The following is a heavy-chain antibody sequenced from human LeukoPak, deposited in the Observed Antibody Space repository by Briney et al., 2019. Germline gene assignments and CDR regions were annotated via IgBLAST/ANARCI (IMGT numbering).Heavy chain of an antibody. Sequence: ASVKVPCKASGYTFTSYSISWVRQAPGQGLEWVGWISAYNGNTNYAQKLQGRVTMTTDTSTSTAYMELRSLRSDDTAVYYCARVESQLAVDYWGQGTLVTVSS. J-gene: IGHJ4*02. CDR3: ARVESQLAVDY. D-gene: IGHD6-6*01. V-gene: IGHV1-18*01. CDR2: ISAYNGNT. CDR1: GYTFTSYS.